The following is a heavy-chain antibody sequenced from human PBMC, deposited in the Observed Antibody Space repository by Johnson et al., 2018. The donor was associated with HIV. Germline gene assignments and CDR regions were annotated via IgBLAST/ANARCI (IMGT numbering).Heavy chain of an antibody. Sequence: VQLVESGGRVVRPGGSLRLSCAASGFTFDDYGMTWVRQAPGKGLEWVSGINWNGGSTGYADSVKGRFTISRDNAKNSLYLQRNSLIVEDTAFDYCARDPSTQDSRLTGDFGAFDIWGQGTMVIVSS. J-gene: IGHJ3*02. CDR1: GFTFDDYG. CDR3: ARDPSTQDSRLTGDFGAFDI. CDR2: INWNGGST. D-gene: IGHD7-27*01. V-gene: IGHV3-20*04.